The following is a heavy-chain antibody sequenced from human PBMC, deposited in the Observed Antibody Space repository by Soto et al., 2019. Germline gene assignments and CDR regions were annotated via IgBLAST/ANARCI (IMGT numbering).Heavy chain of an antibody. J-gene: IGHJ5*02. D-gene: IGHD1-26*01. CDR2: IYHTGST. Sequence: PSETLSLTCTVSGVVLGGDAYYWSWIRQHPGKGLEWIGNIYHTGSTYYNPSLQSRVTISMDTSKNQLSLKLTSMTAADTAVYYCARDMHAGFTHYFDPWGQGTLVTVSS. CDR1: GVVLGGDAYY. CDR3: ARDMHAGFTHYFDP. V-gene: IGHV4-61*08.